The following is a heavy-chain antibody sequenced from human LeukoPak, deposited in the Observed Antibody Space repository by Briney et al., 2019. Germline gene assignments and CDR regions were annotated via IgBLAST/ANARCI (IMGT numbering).Heavy chain of an antibody. Sequence: SETLSLTCTVSGGSISSYYWSWIRQPPGKGLEWIGYIYYSESTNYNPSLKSRVTISVDTSKNQFSLKLSSVTAADTAVYYCARGGYLPRLRTLDYWGQGTLVTVSS. CDR1: GGSISSYY. D-gene: IGHD4-17*01. V-gene: IGHV4-59*12. CDR3: ARGGYLPRLRTLDY. CDR2: IYYSEST. J-gene: IGHJ4*02.